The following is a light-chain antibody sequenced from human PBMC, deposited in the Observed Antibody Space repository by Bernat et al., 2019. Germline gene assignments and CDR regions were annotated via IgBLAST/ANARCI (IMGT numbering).Light chain of an antibody. CDR1: QSININ. CDR3: QHYNNWPVA. V-gene: IGKV3-15*01. Sequence: EIVMTHSPATLSMSLGERATLSCRASQSININLAWYQQKPGQAPTLLMSGASTRATGIPARFSGSGSATEFTLTISSLQSEDFAVYYCQHYNNWPVAFGQGTKVEMK. CDR2: GAS. J-gene: IGKJ1*01.